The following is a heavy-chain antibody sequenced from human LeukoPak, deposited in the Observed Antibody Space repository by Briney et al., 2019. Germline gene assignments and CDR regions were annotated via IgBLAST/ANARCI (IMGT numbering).Heavy chain of an antibody. CDR3: AREDIVVVPAALLPYYYYGMDV. V-gene: IGHV1-3*01. CDR1: GYSFTSYW. D-gene: IGHD2-2*01. CDR2: INAGNGNT. J-gene: IGHJ6*02. Sequence: GESLKISCKGSGYSFTSYWIGWVRQAPGQRLEWMGWINAGNGNTKYSQKFQGRVTITRDTSASTAYMELSSLRSEDTAVYYCAREDIVVVPAALLPYYYYGMDVWGQGTTVTVSS.